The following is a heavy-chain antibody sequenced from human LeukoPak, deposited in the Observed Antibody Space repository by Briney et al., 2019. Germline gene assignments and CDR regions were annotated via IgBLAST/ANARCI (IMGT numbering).Heavy chain of an antibody. CDR2: IYPGDSNT. CDR1: CYCFTGYW. CDR3: ARHASYNNWSGAFDI. D-gene: IGHD1-1*01. V-gene: IGHV5-51*01. J-gene: IGHJ3*02. Sequence: AESLKISCDGACYCFTGYWIVWGRQMAEKVLEWMGIIYPGDSNTRYSPSFQGQVTMSADKSTSTAYLQWGSLKASDTAMYYCARHASYNNWSGAFDIWGLGTMVTVSS.